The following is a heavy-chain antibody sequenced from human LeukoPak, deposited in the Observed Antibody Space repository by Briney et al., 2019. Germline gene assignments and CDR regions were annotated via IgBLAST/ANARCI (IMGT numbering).Heavy chain of an antibody. CDR1: GFALSSNA. D-gene: IGHD4-11*01. V-gene: IGHV3-23*01. Sequence: GGSLRLSCAASGFALSSNAMSWVRQAPGKGLEWVSAMGSNIYYADSVKGRFTISRDDSKNTLYLQMNSLRLEDTAVYCCAKDDGLHNFDYWGQGTLVTVSS. CDR3: AKDDGLHNFDY. J-gene: IGHJ4*02. CDR2: MGSNI.